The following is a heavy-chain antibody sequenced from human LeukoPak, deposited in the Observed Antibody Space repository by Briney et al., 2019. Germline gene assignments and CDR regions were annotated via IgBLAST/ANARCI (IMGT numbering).Heavy chain of an antibody. D-gene: IGHD3-22*01. J-gene: IGHJ2*01. CDR1: GFIFSSYS. CDR2: VSTDGTIK. Sequence: PGGSLRLSCAASGFIFSSYSTHWVRQAPGKGLEWVAVVSTDGTIKYYADSMKGRFTVSRDNSKNTLYPQMNSLRVEDTALYFCVQEFNHEQWFFDIWGRGTLVTVSS. CDR3: VQEFNHEQWFFDI. V-gene: IGHV3-30*18.